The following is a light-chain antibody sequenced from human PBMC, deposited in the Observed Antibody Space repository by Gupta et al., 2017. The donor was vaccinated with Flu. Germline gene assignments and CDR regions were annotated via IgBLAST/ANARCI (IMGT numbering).Light chain of an antibody. CDR2: DAS. CDR1: QSVSSY. V-gene: IGKV3-11*01. J-gene: IGKJ1*01. CDR3: QQRSNWPPWT. Sequence: EIVLTQSPATLSLSPGKRATLSCRASQSVSSYLAWYQQKPGQAPRLLIYDASNRATGIPARFSGSGSGTDFTLTISSRDPEDFAVYYCQQRSNWPPWTFGQGTKVEIK.